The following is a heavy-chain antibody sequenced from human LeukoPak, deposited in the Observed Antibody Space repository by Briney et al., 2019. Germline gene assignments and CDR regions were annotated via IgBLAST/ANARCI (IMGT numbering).Heavy chain of an antibody. CDR1: GGTFSSYT. J-gene: IGHJ6*03. CDR2: IIPILGIA. V-gene: IGHV1-69*02. Sequence: SVKVSCKASGGTFSSYTISWVRQAPGQGLEWMGRIIPILGIANYAQKFQGRVTITADKSTSTAYMELSSLRSEDTAVYYCASCPYYYYYYMDVWGKGSTVTVSS. CDR3: ASCPYYYYYYMDV.